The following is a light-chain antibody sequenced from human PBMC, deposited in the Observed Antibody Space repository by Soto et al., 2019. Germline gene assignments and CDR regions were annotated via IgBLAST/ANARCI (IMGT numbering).Light chain of an antibody. V-gene: IGKV1-5*03. Sequence: DIQLTQSPSTLSVSVGDRVTISCRASQSINTWLAWYQQKPGKAPKLLIYNASTLETGIPSRFSGSGSGTDFTLTISSLQPDDFAAYYCQHHNTWLCTFGPGTKVDI. CDR2: NAS. CDR1: QSINTW. CDR3: QHHNTWLCT. J-gene: IGKJ3*01.